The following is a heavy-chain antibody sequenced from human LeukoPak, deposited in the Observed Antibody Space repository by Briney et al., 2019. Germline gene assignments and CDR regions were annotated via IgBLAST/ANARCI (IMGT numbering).Heavy chain of an antibody. D-gene: IGHD2-2*01. CDR1: GGTFSSYA. V-gene: IGHV1-69*05. CDR2: IIPIFGTA. Sequence: SVKVSCKASGGTFSSYAIIWVRQAPGQGLGWMGGIIPIFGTANYAQKFQGRVTITTDESTSTAYMELSSLRSEDTAVYYCASTPAIVVVPAASREAGWFDPWGQGTLVTVSS. J-gene: IGHJ5*02. CDR3: ASTPAIVVVPAASREAGWFDP.